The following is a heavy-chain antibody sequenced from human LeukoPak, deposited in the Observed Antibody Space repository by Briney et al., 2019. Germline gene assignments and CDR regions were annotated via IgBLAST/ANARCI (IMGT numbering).Heavy chain of an antibody. CDR1: GYTFTSYG. D-gene: IGHD3-22*01. J-gene: IGHJ4*02. Sequence: ASVKVSCKASGYTFTSYGISWVRQAPGQGLEWMGWINPNSGGTNYAQKFQGRVTMTRDTSISTAYMELSRLRSDDTAVYYCARARYYYDSSGYYYVGGFDYWGQGTLVTVSS. CDR3: ARARYYYDSSGYYYVGGFDY. V-gene: IGHV1-2*02. CDR2: INPNSGGT.